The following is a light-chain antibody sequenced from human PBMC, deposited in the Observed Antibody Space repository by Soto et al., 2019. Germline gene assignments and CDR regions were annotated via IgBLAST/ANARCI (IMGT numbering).Light chain of an antibody. CDR2: DVS. Sequence: QSALTQPRSVSGSPGQSVTISCTGTSSDVGDYNYVSWYQQHPGKAPKLMIYDVSKRPSGVPDRFSGSKSGNTASLTISGLQAEDEADYYCCSYAGSYTFEVVFGGGTKLTVL. CDR1: SSDVGDYNY. CDR3: CSYAGSYTFEVV. V-gene: IGLV2-11*01. J-gene: IGLJ2*01.